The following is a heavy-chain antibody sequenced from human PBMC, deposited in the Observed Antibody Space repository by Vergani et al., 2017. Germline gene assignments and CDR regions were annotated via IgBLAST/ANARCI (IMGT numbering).Heavy chain of an antibody. CDR3: ARPGYSSSWYFSPFDY. CDR1: GFTFSSYA. J-gene: IGHJ4*02. Sequence: EVQLLESGGGLVQPGGSLRLSCAASGFTFSSYAMSWVRQAPGKGLEWVSAISGSGGSTYYADSVKGRFTISRDNSKNTLYLQMNSLRAEDTAVYYCARPGYSSSWYFSPFDYWGQGTLVTVSS. V-gene: IGHV3-23*01. D-gene: IGHD6-13*01. CDR2: ISGSGGST.